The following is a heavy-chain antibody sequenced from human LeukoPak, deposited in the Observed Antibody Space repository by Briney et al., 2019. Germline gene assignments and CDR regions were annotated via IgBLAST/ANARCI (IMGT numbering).Heavy chain of an antibody. D-gene: IGHD2-2*01. V-gene: IGHV3-20*04. CDR3: ARGYCVSTSCYYFFDY. CDR2: INWNGGST. CDR1: GFPLDDYG. Sequence: GGPLSLSCAASGFPLDDYGMSWAPQAPGKGLEWVSGINWNGGSTGYADSVKGRFTISRDNAKNSLFLQMNSLRAEDTALYYCARGYCVSTSCYYFFDYWGQGTLVTVSS. J-gene: IGHJ4*02.